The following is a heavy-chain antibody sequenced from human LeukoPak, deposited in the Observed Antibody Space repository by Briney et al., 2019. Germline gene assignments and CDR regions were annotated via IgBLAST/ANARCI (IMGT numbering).Heavy chain of an antibody. CDR2: VNHNGST. Sequence: PSETLSLTCAVYGGSFSGYYWSWIRQPPGKGLEWIGEVNHNGSTNYNPSLKSRVTISVDTSKNQFSLKLSSVTAADTAVYYCARGKYYYDSSAPRPYGFDIWGQGTMVTVSS. D-gene: IGHD3-22*01. CDR1: GGSFSGYY. CDR3: ARGKYYYDSSAPRPYGFDI. J-gene: IGHJ3*02. V-gene: IGHV4-34*01.